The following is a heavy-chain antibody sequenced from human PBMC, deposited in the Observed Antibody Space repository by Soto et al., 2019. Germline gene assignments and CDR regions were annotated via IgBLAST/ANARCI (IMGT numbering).Heavy chain of an antibody. Sequence: GGSLRLSCAASGFTFSSYAMSWVRQAPGKWLEWVSAISGSGGSTYYADSVKGRFTISRDNSKNTLYLQMNSLRAEDTAVYYCAKDGIYSSPKAVNWFDPWGQGTLVTVSS. CDR1: GFTFSSYA. V-gene: IGHV3-23*01. CDR2: ISGSGGST. D-gene: IGHD6-13*01. CDR3: AKDGIYSSPKAVNWFDP. J-gene: IGHJ5*02.